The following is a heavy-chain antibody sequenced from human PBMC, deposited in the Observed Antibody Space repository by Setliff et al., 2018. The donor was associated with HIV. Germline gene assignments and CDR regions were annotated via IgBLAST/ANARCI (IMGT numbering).Heavy chain of an antibody. Sequence: ASVKVSCKASGYSFGSYGISWVRQAPGQGLEWMGWITARNGNTNYAQKFQGRVTMTTDTSTSLVNMELRSLRSDDTAVYYCVRGEGMGPVVGTAMFDQWGQGTLVTVSS. J-gene: IGHJ4*02. D-gene: IGHD2-21*02. CDR1: GYSFGSYG. V-gene: IGHV1-18*01. CDR2: ITARNGNT. CDR3: VRGEGMGPVVGTAMFDQ.